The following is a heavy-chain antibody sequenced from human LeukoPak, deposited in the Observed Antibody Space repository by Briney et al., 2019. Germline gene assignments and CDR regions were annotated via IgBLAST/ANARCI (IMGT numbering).Heavy chain of an antibody. D-gene: IGHD2-2*01. V-gene: IGHV3-30*02. J-gene: IGHJ6*03. CDR2: IRYDGSNK. Sequence: GGSLRLSCAASGFTFSSFGIHWVRQAPGKGLEWVPFIRYDGSNKYYSDSVKGRFTISRDNSKNTLYLQMNSLITEDTAVYYCAKDMNGYCSSSSCGYYYMDVWGKGTTVTVSS. CDR1: GFTFSSFG. CDR3: AKDMNGYCSSSSCGYYYMDV.